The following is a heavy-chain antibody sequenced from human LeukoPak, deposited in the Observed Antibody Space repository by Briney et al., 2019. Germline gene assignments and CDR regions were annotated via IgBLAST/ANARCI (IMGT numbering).Heavy chain of an antibody. Sequence: SETLSLTCTVSGGSISSFYWSWIQQTAGKGLEWIGRIYSSGTTNCNPSLKSRVTMSVDTSKNQFSLNLTSVTAADTTVYFCAREIALTYYYYGMDVWGLGTTVTVSS. J-gene: IGHJ6*02. CDR1: GGSISSFY. V-gene: IGHV4-4*07. CDR2: IYSSGTT. CDR3: AREIALTYYYYGMDV.